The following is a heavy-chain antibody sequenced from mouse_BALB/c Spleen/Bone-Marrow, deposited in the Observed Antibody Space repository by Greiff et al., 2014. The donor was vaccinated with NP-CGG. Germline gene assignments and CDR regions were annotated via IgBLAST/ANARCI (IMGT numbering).Heavy chain of an antibody. V-gene: IGHV3-1*02. D-gene: IGHD2-4*01. J-gene: IGHJ2*01. Sequence: VQLKQSGPDLVKPSQSLSLTCTVSGYSITSGYSWHWIRQFPGNKLEWMGYIPYSGSTNYNPSLKSRITITRDTSKNQFFLQLNSMTTEDTATDYYARSTRSTTVDYWGQGTTLTVSA. CDR3: ARSTRSTTVDY. CDR2: IPYSGST. CDR1: GYSITSGYS.